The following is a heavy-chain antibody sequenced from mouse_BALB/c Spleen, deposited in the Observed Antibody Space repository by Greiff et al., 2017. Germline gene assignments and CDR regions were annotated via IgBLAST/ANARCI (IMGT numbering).Heavy chain of an antibody. CDR3: ARDGYDRAFAY. D-gene: IGHD2-2*01. Sequence: LQQPGSELVRPGASVKLSCKASGYTFTSYWMHWVKQRPGQGLEWIGNIYPGSGSTNYDEKFKSKATLTVDTSSSTAYMQLSSLTSEDSAVYYCARDGYDRAFAYWGQGTLVTVSA. J-gene: IGHJ3*01. CDR2: IYPGSGST. CDR1: GYTFTSYW. V-gene: IGHV1S22*01.